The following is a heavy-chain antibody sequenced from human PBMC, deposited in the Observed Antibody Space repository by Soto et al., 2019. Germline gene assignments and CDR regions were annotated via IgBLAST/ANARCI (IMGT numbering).Heavy chain of an antibody. CDR1: GFKFSSSA. V-gene: IGHV3-23*01. CDR2: ISGAATKT. D-gene: IGHD3-10*01. Sequence: EVQLLESGGALVQPGASLRLSCVGSGFKFSSSAMSWVRQAPGKGLEWVAAISGAATKTKYSDSVKGRFTISRDNSKDTLYLHMSSLSANDTAVYYCAQARGDARPTFYYFYGMDVWGQGTTVTVSS. J-gene: IGHJ6*02. CDR3: AQARGDARPTFYYFYGMDV.